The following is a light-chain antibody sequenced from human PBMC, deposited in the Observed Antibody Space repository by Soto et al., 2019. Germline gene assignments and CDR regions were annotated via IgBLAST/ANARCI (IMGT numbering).Light chain of an antibody. CDR2: SAS. CDR1: QSVSSK. J-gene: IGKJ5*01. CDR3: QQRSNWPIT. Sequence: EIVMTQSPATLSLSPGQRATLSCRASQSVSSKLAWYQQRPGQAPRLLIYSASTRATGIPARFSGSGSGTDFTLTISSLEPEDFAVYYCQQRSNWPITFGQGTRLEIK. V-gene: IGKV3-11*01.